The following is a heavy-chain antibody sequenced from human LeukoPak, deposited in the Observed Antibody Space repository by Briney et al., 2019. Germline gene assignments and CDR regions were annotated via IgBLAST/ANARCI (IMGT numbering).Heavy chain of an antibody. Sequence: GGSLRLSCAASGFIFSSYAIHWVRQAPGKGLEWVAVISYDGSNKYYADSVKGRFTISRDNSKNTLYLQMNSLRAEDTAVYYCARGGSGWFFDYWGQGTLVTVSS. CDR3: ARGGSGWFFDY. CDR1: GFIFSSYA. D-gene: IGHD6-19*01. J-gene: IGHJ4*02. CDR2: ISYDGSNK. V-gene: IGHV3-30*04.